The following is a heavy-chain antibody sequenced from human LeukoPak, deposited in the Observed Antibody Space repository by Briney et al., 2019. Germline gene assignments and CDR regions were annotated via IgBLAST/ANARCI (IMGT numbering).Heavy chain of an antibody. CDR1: GGTFSSYT. V-gene: IGHV1-69*06. D-gene: IGHD2-15*01. Sequence: GASVKVSCKASGGTFSSYTISWVRQAPGQGLEWMGGIIPLFGTPDYAQKFQDRLTITADKSTSTAYMELSSLRSEDTAVYYCASATLRCSGGSCYETDVWGKGTTVTVSS. CDR3: ASATLRCSGGSCYETDV. J-gene: IGHJ6*04. CDR2: IIPLFGTP.